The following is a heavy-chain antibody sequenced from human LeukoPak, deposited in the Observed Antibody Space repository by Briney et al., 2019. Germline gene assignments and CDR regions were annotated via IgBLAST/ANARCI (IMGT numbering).Heavy chain of an antibody. D-gene: IGHD5-18*01. J-gene: IGHJ4*02. Sequence: PGGSLRLSCEASGFTFSPYAMTWVRQALGKGLEWVSSLSGSGASAYYADSVKGRFIISRDNSKNTLYLLMNSLRAEDTAVYYCAKGQDTYGHPFDYWGQGTLVTVSS. CDR2: LSGSGASA. CDR3: AKGQDTYGHPFDY. CDR1: GFTFSPYA. V-gene: IGHV3-23*01.